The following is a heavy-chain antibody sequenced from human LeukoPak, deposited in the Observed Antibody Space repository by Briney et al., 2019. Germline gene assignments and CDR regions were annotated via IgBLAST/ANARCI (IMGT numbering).Heavy chain of an antibody. J-gene: IGHJ3*02. CDR1: GGSISSYY. CDR2: IYYSGST. Sequence: PSETLSLTCTVSGGSISSYYWSWIRQPPGKGLEWIGYIYYSGSTNYNPSLKSRVTISVHTSKNQFSLKLSSVTAADTAGYYCAKHLWGSGSYYPPGPFDIWGQGTMVTISS. CDR3: AKHLWGSGSYYPPGPFDI. D-gene: IGHD3-10*01. V-gene: IGHV4-59*08.